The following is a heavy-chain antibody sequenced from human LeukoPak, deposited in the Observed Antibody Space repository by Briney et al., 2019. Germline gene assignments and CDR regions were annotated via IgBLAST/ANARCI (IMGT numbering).Heavy chain of an antibody. J-gene: IGHJ4*02. CDR2: ISGSGGST. CDR3: AMGWGYSGYDSPRFRRFDY. Sequence: GGSLRLSCAASGFTFSSYAMSWVRQAPGKGLEWISAISGSGGSTYYADSVKGRFTISRDNSKNTLYLQMNSLRAEDTAVYYCAMGWGYSGYDSPRFRRFDYWGQGTLVTVSS. V-gene: IGHV3-23*01. D-gene: IGHD5-12*01. CDR1: GFTFSSYA.